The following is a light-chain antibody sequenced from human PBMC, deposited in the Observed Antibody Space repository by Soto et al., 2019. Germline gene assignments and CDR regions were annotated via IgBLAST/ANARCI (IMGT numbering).Light chain of an antibody. J-gene: IGKJ1*01. V-gene: IGKV3-20*01. CDR1: QSVSSY. CDR2: GAS. Sequence: EIVKTESPATLSASPGETATLSCRSSQSVSSYLAWYQQQPGQAPRLLIYGASNRATGIPDTFSGSGSGTDFTLPSSRLEPEDFAVYYCQQYGSSPRTFGQGTKVDIK. CDR3: QQYGSSPRT.